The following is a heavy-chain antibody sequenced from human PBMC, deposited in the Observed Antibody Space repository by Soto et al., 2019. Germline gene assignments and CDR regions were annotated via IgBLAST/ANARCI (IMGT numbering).Heavy chain of an antibody. Sequence: GASVKVSCKASGGTFSSYAISWVRQAPGQGLEWMGGIIPIFGTANYAQKFQGRVTITADESTSTAYMELSSLRSEDTAVYYCARFYSTMIVVAAGAFDIWGQGTMVTV. CDR3: ARFYSTMIVVAAGAFDI. V-gene: IGHV1-69*13. D-gene: IGHD3-22*01. CDR2: IIPIFGTA. J-gene: IGHJ3*02. CDR1: GGTFSSYA.